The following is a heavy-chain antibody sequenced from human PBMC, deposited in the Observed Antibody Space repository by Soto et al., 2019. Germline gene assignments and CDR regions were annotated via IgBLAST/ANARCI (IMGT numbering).Heavy chain of an antibody. V-gene: IGHV1-18*01. CDR1: GYIFTSSG. CDR3: ARGVAYSSGSPYYVDN. Sequence: QAKLVQSEGEVKKPGASVKVSCKAAGYIFTSSGISWLRQDPVHGLEWMGWISANKGNTNYAQILQGRVTMTRDTSTSTAYMESRSLTADDTAVYYCARGVAYSSGSPYYVDNWGQGTLVSVSS. CDR2: ISANKGNT. D-gene: IGHD3-22*01. J-gene: IGHJ4*02.